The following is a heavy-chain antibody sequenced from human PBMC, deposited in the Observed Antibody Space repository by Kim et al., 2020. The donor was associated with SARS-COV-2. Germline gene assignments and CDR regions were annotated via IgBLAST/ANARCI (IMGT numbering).Heavy chain of an antibody. J-gene: IGHJ4*02. Sequence: GGSLSLSCAASGFTFSSNSMNWVRQAPGKGLEWVSSISSSSSYIYYADSVKGRFTISRDNAQNSLYLQMTSLRVEDTGVYYCARSRWSDDLDYWGQGTLVTVSS. V-gene: IGHV3-21*01. CDR1: GFTFSSNS. CDR2: ISSSSSYI. CDR3: ARSRWSDDLDY. D-gene: IGHD1-1*01.